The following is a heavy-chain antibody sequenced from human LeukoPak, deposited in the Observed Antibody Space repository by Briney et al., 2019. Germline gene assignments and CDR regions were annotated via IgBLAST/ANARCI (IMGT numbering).Heavy chain of an antibody. V-gene: IGHV4-4*07. D-gene: IGHD3-10*01. CDR2: IYTSGST. Sequence: SETLSLTCTVSGGSISGYYWSWIRQPAGKGLEWIGRIYTSGSTNYNPSLKSRVTISVDTSKNQFSLKLSSVTAADTAVYYCARERRSGSYYYFDYWGQGTLVTVSS. CDR3: ARERRSGSYYYFDY. CDR1: GGSISGYY. J-gene: IGHJ4*02.